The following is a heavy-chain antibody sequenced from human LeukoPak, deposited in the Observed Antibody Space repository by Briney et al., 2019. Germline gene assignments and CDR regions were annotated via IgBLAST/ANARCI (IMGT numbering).Heavy chain of an antibody. J-gene: IGHJ4*02. CDR3: ARWDGYSRSPDY. V-gene: IGHV1-2*02. Sequence: ASVKVSCKASGYTFTGYYMHWVRQAPGQWLEWMGWINPNSGDTDYAQKFQGRVTMTRDTSISATYMEVSRLRSDDTAVYYCARWDGYSRSPDYWGQGTLVTVSS. D-gene: IGHD6-13*01. CDR1: GYTFTGYY. CDR2: INPNSGDT.